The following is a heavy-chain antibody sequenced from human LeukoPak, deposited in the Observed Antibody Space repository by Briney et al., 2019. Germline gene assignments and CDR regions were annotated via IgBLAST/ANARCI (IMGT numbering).Heavy chain of an antibody. CDR3: ATRGMARGVIIPLDY. D-gene: IGHD3-10*01. Sequence: GGSLRLSCAASGFTFSSYEMNWVRQAPGKGLEWVSYISSSGSTIYYADSVKGRFTISRDNAKNSLFLRMNSLSAEDTAVYYCATRGMARGVIIPLDYWGQGTLVTVSS. CDR2: ISSSGSTI. V-gene: IGHV3-48*03. J-gene: IGHJ4*02. CDR1: GFTFSSYE.